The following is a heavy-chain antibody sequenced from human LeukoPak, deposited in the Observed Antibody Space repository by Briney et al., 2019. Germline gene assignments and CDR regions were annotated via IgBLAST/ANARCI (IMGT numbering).Heavy chain of an antibody. Sequence: SETLSLTCAVSGGSILTTNWWSWVRQPPGKGLEWIGEVHLSGTSNCNPSLKSRVSMSIDKSKNQLSLKLTSVTAADTAMYYCARESGAFSPFGFWGQGTLVTVSS. CDR3: ARESGAFSPFGF. V-gene: IGHV4-4*02. CDR2: VHLSGTS. D-gene: IGHD1-26*01. J-gene: IGHJ4*02. CDR1: GGSILTTNW.